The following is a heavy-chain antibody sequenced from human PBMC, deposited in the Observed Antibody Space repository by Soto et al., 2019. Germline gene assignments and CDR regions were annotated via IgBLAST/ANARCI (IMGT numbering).Heavy chain of an antibody. Sequence: SLARTCSVAGDSVTSGDYDWTWIRQPPGKGLEWIGHTLLTGATNYSPSLKNRVTMSVDTSKSQFSLTLASVTAADSGTYNCAIARYASAASSLGRRIDVGRPGT. CDR2: TLLTGAT. D-gene: IGHD2-2*01. CDR3: AIARYASAASSLGRRIDV. V-gene: IGHV4-61*08. CDR1: GDSVTSGDYD. J-gene: IGHJ6*01.